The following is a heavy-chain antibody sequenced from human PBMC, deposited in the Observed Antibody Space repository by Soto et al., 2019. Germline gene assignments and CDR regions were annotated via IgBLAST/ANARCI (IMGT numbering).Heavy chain of an antibody. V-gene: IGHV1-18*04. CDR2: ISPYNDDT. CDR3: ARYLSGYCFDS. Sequence: QVQLVQSGAEVKKPGASVKVSCKASGYTFTRHAITWVRQAPGQGLEWMGWISPYNDDTNYSRKFQGRVTMTRDTSTRTAYMELRNLKSDDTAVYYCARYLSGYCFDSWGQGTLVTVSS. D-gene: IGHD5-12*01. CDR1: GYTFTRHA. J-gene: IGHJ4*02.